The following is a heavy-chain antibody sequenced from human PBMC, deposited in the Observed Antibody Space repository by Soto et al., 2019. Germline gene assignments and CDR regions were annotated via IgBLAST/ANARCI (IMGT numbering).Heavy chain of an antibody. D-gene: IGHD3-10*01. J-gene: IGHJ6*02. CDR1: GFTFEDFA. V-gene: IGHV3-9*01. CDR3: VKVLFFGSGPGNFFGLDV. CDR2: IGWDPSKI. Sequence: EALLVESGGGSVQPGRSLRLSCEASGFTFEDFAMHWVRLAPGKGLEWVSSIGWDPSKIAYADSVRGRFSISRDNAKNSLFLDKKNLRREDTGLYYFVKVLFFGSGPGNFFGLDVWGQGTTVTVSS.